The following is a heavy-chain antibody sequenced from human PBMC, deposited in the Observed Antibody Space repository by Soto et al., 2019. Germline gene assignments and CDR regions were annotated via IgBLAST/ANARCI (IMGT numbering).Heavy chain of an antibody. J-gene: IGHJ6*03. Sequence: ASVKVSCKASGYTFTGYYMHWVRQAPGQGLEWMGWINPNSGGTNYAQKFQGWVTMTRDTSISTAYMELSRLRSDDTAVYYCARNYCSGGSCYDSYYMDVWGKGTTVNVSS. CDR1: GYTFTGYY. V-gene: IGHV1-2*04. D-gene: IGHD2-15*01. CDR2: INPNSGGT. CDR3: ARNYCSGGSCYDSYYMDV.